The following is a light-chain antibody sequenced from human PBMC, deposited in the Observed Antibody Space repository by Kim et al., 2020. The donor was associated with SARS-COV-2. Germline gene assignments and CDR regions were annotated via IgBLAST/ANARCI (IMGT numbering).Light chain of an antibody. V-gene: IGLV3-19*01. J-gene: IGLJ1*01. CDR1: SLRSYY. CDR2: GKN. CDR3: NSRDSSGNHHYV. Sequence: SSELTQDPAVSVALGQTVRITCQGDSLRSYYASWYQQKPGQAPLLVIYGKNNRPSGIPDRFSGSSSGNTASLTITGAQAEDEADYYCNSRDSSGNHHYVFGTGTKVTVL.